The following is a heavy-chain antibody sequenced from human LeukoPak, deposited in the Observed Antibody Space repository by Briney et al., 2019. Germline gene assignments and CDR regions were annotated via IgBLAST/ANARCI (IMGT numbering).Heavy chain of an antibody. Sequence: GGSLRLSCAASGFTFSSYWMSWVRQAPGKGLEWVANIKQDGSEKYYVDSVKGRFTISRDNAKNSLYLQMNSLRAEDTAVYYCARGRHLIPSYYYYYMDVWGKGTTVTVSS. CDR1: GFTFSSYW. J-gene: IGHJ6*03. CDR3: ARGRHLIPSYYYYYMDV. V-gene: IGHV3-7*01. CDR2: IKQDGSEK. D-gene: IGHD2-2*02.